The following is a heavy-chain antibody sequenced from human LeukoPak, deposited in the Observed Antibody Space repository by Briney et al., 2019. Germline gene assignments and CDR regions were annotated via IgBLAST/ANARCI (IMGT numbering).Heavy chain of an antibody. CDR2: ISYDGSNK. CDR1: GFTFSSYG. D-gene: IGHD4-17*01. V-gene: IGHV3-30*18. Sequence: PGGPLRLSCAASGFTFSSYGMHWVRQPPGKGLEWVAVISYDGSNKYYADSVKGRFTISRGNSKNTLYLQMNSRRAEDTAVYYCAKETNGDYRQYYFDYWGQGTLVTVSS. CDR3: AKETNGDYRQYYFDY. J-gene: IGHJ4*02.